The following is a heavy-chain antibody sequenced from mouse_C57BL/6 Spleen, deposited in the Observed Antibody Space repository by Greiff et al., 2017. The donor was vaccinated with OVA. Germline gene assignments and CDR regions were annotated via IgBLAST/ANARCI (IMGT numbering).Heavy chain of an antibody. CDR2: ISGGGGNT. D-gene: IGHD1-1*01. CDR3: VYYYGSSPWRYFDV. V-gene: IGHV5-9*01. Sequence: EVKLMESGGGLVKPGGSLKLSCAASGFTFSSYTMSWVRQTPEKRLEWVATISGGGGNTYYPDSVKGRFTISRDNAKNTLYLQMSSLRSEDTALYYCVYYYGSSPWRYFDVWGTGTTVTVSS. CDR1: GFTFSSYT. J-gene: IGHJ1*03.